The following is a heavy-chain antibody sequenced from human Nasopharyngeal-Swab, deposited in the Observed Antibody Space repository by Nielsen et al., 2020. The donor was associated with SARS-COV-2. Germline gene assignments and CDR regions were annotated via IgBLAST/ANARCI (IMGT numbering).Heavy chain of an antibody. V-gene: IGHV4-39*07. CDR3: ARGYSSGWYPFDY. CDR1: GGSISSSSYY. D-gene: IGHD6-19*01. Sequence: SETLSLTCTVSGGSISSSSYYWGWIRQPPGKGLEWIGGIYYSGSTYYNPSLKSRVTISVDTSKNQFSLKLSSVTAADTAVYYCARGYSSGWYPFDYWGQGTLVTV. CDR2: IYYSGST. J-gene: IGHJ4*02.